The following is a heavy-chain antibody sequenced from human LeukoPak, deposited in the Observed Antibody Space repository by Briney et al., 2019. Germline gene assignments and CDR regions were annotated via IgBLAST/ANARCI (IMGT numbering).Heavy chain of an antibody. CDR1: GYTFTSYG. Sequence: ASVKVSCKASGYTFTSYGISWVRQAPGQGLEWMGWISAYNGNTNYAQKLQGRVTMTTDTSTSTAYMELRSLRSDDTAVYYCARTSWAIVVVPAAIDDYWFDPWGQGTLVTVSS. J-gene: IGHJ5*02. D-gene: IGHD2-2*01. CDR3: ARTSWAIVVVPAAIDDYWFDP. V-gene: IGHV1-18*01. CDR2: ISAYNGNT.